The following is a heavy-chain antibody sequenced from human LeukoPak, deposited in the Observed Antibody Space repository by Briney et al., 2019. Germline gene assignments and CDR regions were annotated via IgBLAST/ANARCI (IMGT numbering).Heavy chain of an antibody. D-gene: IGHD4-17*01. V-gene: IGHV4-59*12. Sequence: SETLSLTCTVSGGSISSYYWSWIRQPPGKGLEWIGYIYYSGSTYYNPSLKSRVTISVDRSKNQFSLKLSSVTAADTAVYYCASFYGDWNNDYWGQGTLVTVSS. CDR3: ASFYGDWNNDY. CDR2: IYYSGST. J-gene: IGHJ4*02. CDR1: GGSISSYY.